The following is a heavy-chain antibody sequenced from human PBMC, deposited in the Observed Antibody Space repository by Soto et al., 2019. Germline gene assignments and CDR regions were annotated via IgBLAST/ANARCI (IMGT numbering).Heavy chain of an antibody. J-gene: IGHJ3*02. CDR2: ISNSNTYI. D-gene: IGHD5-12*01. Sequence: EVQLVESGGGLVKPGGSLSLSCAASGFTFSTYSMNWVRQAPGKGLEWVSSISNSNTYIYYADSLKGRLTISRDNAKNSLYLQMNSLRAEDTAVYYCARGQGSGYPGDGAFDIWGQGTMVTVSS. CDR3: ARGQGSGYPGDGAFDI. CDR1: GFTFSTYS. V-gene: IGHV3-21*01.